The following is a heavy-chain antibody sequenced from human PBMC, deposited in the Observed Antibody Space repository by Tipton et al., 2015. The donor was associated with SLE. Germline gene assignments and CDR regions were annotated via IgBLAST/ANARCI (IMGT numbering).Heavy chain of an antibody. J-gene: IGHJ5*01. CDR2: VYSSGST. CDR1: GGSISGYY. CDR3: ARARLKAYTNSFFDS. Sequence: TLSLTCTVSGGSISGYYWSWIRQPAGKGLEWIGRVYSSGSTIYNPSIKSRITLSLDTSKNQVSLNLTSVTAADTAVYYCARARLKAYTNSFFDSWGQGTLVTVSS. V-gene: IGHV4-4*07. D-gene: IGHD2-21*01.